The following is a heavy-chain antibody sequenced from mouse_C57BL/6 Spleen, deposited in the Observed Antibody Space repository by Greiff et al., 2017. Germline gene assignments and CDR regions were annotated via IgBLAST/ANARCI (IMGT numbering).Heavy chain of an antibody. V-gene: IGHV3-6*01. D-gene: IGHD1-1*01. CDR2: ISYDGSN. Sequence: EVKLEESGPGLVKPSQSLSLTCSVTGYSITSGYYWNWIRQFPGNKLEWMGYISYDGSNNYNPSLKNRISITRDTSKNQFFLKLNSVTTEDTATYYCAREHYYGSSYNAMDYWGQGTSVTVSS. CDR1: GYSITSGYY. J-gene: IGHJ4*01. CDR3: AREHYYGSSYNAMDY.